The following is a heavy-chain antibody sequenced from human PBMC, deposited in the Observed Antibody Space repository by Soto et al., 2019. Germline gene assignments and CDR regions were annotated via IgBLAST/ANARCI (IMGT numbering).Heavy chain of an antibody. CDR2: IYYSGST. D-gene: IGHD3-22*01. J-gene: IGHJ6*02. CDR1: GGSISSYY. V-gene: IGHV4-59*01. CDR3: ARDRSDYYDSSGYYNEYYGMDV. Sequence: SETLSLTCTVSGGSISSYYWSWIRQPPGKGLEWIGYIYYSGSTNYNPSLKSRVTISVDTSKNQFSLKLSSVTAADTAVYYCARDRSDYYDSSGYYNEYYGMDVWGQGTTVTVYS.